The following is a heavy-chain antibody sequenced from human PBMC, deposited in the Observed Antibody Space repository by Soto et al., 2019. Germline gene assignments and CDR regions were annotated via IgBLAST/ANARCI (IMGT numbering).Heavy chain of an antibody. Sequence: PGESLKISCQCSGYTFSNNWISWVRQQPGKGLEWMGKIDPSGSYTDYRPSFQGHVSFSVDKPVSTAYLQWSSLKASDSAIYYCARNMITFGGTPTAPEGDFGMDVWGHGTTVTVSS. CDR1: GYTFSNNW. CDR3: ARNMITFGGTPTAPEGDFGMDV. J-gene: IGHJ6*02. CDR2: IDPSGSYT. V-gene: IGHV5-10-1*01. D-gene: IGHD3-16*01.